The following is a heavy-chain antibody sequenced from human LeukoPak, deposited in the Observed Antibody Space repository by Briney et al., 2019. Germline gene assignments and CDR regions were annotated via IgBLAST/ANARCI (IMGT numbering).Heavy chain of an antibody. J-gene: IGHJ6*03. Sequence: PSETLSLTCTVSSGSISSHCWSWMRQPPGKGLEWIGYIYYSGTTNYNPSLKSRVTISVDTSKNQFSLKLSSVTAADTAVYYCARHPTTAGRSYYYYYMDVWGKGTTVTVSS. D-gene: IGHD1-14*01. CDR3: ARHPTTAGRSYYYYYMDV. V-gene: IGHV4-59*08. CDR2: IYYSGTT. CDR1: SGSISSHC.